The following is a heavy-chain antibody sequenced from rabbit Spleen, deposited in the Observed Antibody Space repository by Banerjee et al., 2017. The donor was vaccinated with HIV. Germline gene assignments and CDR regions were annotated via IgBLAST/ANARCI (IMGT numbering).Heavy chain of an antibody. D-gene: IGHD4-2*01. J-gene: IGHJ4*01. CDR3: VRGGAYAGDGCNL. V-gene: IGHV1S40*01. CDR2: IYTGSGST. Sequence: QSLEESGGDLVKPGASLTLTCTASGLDFSSSWICWVRQAPGKGLEWIGCIYTGSGSTYYASWAKGRFTISKTSSTTVTLQLNSLTAADTATYFCVRGGAYAGDGCNLWGPGTLVTVS. CDR1: GLDFSSSW.